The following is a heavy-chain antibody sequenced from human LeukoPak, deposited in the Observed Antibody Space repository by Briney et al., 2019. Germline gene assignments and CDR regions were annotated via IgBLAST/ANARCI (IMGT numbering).Heavy chain of an antibody. CDR2: IKSDGKT. Sequence: GGSLRLSCAASGFTISSYGMSWVRQAPGKGLVWVSRIKSDGKTNYADSVKGRFTISRDNAKNTVSLQMDSLRAEDTGVYYCARAPSEVGGYYPEYFRHWGQGTLVTVSS. V-gene: IGHV3-74*01. J-gene: IGHJ1*01. CDR3: ARAPSEVGGYYPEYFRH. CDR1: GFTISSYG. D-gene: IGHD3-22*01.